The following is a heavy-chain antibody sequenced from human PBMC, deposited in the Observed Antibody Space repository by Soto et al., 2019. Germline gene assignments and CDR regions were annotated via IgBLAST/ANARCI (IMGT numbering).Heavy chain of an antibody. J-gene: IGHJ4*02. Sequence: GGSLRLSCAASGFTFSSYAMSWVRQAPGKGLEWVSAISGSGGSTYYADSVKGRFTISRDNSKNTLYLQMNSLRAEDTAVYYCEKKTSIMIVVVMKFEYWGQGTLVTAPQ. CDR3: EKKTSIMIVVVMKFEY. V-gene: IGHV3-23*01. D-gene: IGHD3-22*01. CDR1: GFTFSSYA. CDR2: ISGSGGST.